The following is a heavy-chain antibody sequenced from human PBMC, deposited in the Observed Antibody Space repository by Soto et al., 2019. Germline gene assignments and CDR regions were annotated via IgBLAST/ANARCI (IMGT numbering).Heavy chain of an antibody. V-gene: IGHV3-23*01. Sequence: GGSLRLSCAASGFTFSSYAMSWVRQAPGKGLEWVSAISGSGGSTYYADSVKGRFTISRDNSKNTLYLQMNSLRAGDTAVYYCAKDSISLAVAGFCPCYWGPGTLVTVSS. CDR3: AKDSISLAVAGFCPCY. J-gene: IGHJ4*02. CDR2: ISGSGGST. CDR1: GFTFSSYA. D-gene: IGHD6-19*01.